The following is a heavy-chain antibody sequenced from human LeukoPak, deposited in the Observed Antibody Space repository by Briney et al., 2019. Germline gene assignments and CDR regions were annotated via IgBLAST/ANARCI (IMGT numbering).Heavy chain of an antibody. J-gene: IGHJ4*02. CDR2: ISSSSSYI. Sequence: GGSLRLSCAASGFTFSSYSMNWVRQAPGKGLEWVSSISSSSSYIYYADSVKGRFTISRDNAKNSLYLQMNSLRAEDTAVYYCARDNGAVAGTFFDYWGQGTLVTVSS. D-gene: IGHD6-19*01. CDR3: ARDNGAVAGTFFDY. CDR1: GFTFSSYS. V-gene: IGHV3-21*01.